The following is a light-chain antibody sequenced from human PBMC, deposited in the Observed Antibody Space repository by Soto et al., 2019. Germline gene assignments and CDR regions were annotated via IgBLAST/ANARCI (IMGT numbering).Light chain of an antibody. CDR2: KAS. Sequence: DIQMTQSPSTLSAFVGDRVTITCRASQSISSWLAWYQQKPGKAPKLLIYKASSLESGVPSRFSGGGSGTDFTLTINSLQPEDFATYYCQQAYGFPVTFGQGTRLEIK. J-gene: IGKJ5*01. CDR3: QQAYGFPVT. CDR1: QSISSW. V-gene: IGKV1-5*03.